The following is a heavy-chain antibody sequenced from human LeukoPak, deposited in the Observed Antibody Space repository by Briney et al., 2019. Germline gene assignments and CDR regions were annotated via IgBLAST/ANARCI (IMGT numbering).Heavy chain of an antibody. D-gene: IGHD2-15*01. Sequence: SETLSLICNVSGDSVSSGYWSWIRQSPGKGLEWIGLIPDSGITDSNPSLKSRLLMSVDTSQNQFSLNLRSLTAPHTPAYYCAGRGHRYSRDWGQGILVTISS. CDR1: GDSVSSGY. V-gene: IGHV4-4*09. J-gene: IGHJ1*01. CDR3: AGRGHRYSRD. CDR2: IPDSGIT.